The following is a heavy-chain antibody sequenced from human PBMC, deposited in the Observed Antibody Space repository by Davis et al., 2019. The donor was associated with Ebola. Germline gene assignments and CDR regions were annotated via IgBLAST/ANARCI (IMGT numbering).Heavy chain of an antibody. V-gene: IGHV3-7*01. D-gene: IGHD3-16*01. CDR3: ARGLQTRWRVGWGMDV. CDR2: IKQDGSEK. Sequence: GGSLRLSCAASGFTFSSYWMSWVRQAPGKGLEWVANIKQDGSEKYYVDSVKGRFTISRDNAKNSLYLQMNSLRAEDTAVYYCARGLQTRWRVGWGMDVWGQGTTVTVSS. J-gene: IGHJ6*02. CDR1: GFTFSSYW.